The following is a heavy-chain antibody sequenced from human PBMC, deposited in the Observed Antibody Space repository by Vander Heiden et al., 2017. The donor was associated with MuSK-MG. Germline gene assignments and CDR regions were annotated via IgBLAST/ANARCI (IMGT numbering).Heavy chain of an antibody. Sequence: QLQLQQSGPALLTPSDPLSLSCAAPGYSISSGYYWGWTRQPPGKGVEWIGSIYNRGRKYDNTAGKRRGTISVETTKNQYSRKQRSVTAEERAVDYCAVVDSRGCMYNFDYGGQGTMVTVYS. CDR3: AVVDSRGCMYNFDY. D-gene: IGHD3-22*01. J-gene: IGHJ4*02. CDR1: GYSISSGYY. V-gene: IGHV4-38-2*01. CDR2: IYNRGRK.